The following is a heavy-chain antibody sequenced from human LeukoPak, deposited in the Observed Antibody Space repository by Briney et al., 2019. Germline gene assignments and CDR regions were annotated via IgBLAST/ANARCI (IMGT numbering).Heavy chain of an antibody. D-gene: IGHD3-22*01. CDR3: ARMADYDSSGFYGYLTY. Sequence: PGGSLRLSCAASGFTFSSYWMHWVRQAPGKGLLWLSRINSDGSDITYADSVKGRFTISRDNAKNTLYLQLNSLGVEDTALYYCARMADYDSSGFYGYLTYWGQGTLVTVSS. J-gene: IGHJ1*01. V-gene: IGHV3-74*01. CDR1: GFTFSSYW. CDR2: INSDGSDI.